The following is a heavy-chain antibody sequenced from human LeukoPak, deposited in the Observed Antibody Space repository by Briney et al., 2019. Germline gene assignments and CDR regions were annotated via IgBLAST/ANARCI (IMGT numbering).Heavy chain of an antibody. V-gene: IGHV3-23*01. J-gene: IGHJ4*02. Sequence: GGSLRLSCAASGLTFRNYAMSWVRQAPGKGLEWVSVICANDGNTYYADAVKGRFTISRDNSKDTLYLQMNSLRAEDSAVYYCAKLVGYYYDRSGYYYFDYWGQGTLVTVSS. CDR2: ICANDGNT. CDR3: AKLVGYYYDRSGYYYFDY. CDR1: GLTFRNYA. D-gene: IGHD3-22*01.